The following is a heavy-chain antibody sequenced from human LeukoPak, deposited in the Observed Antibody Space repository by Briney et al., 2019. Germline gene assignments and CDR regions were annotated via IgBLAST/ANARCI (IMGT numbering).Heavy chain of an antibody. V-gene: IGHV1-69*01. J-gene: IGHJ6*03. CDR3: AIGAVTTMLWNYMDV. CDR1: GGTFSNYA. D-gene: IGHD2-21*02. CDR2: IIPMFGTA. Sequence: SVKVSCKASGGTFSNYAITWVRQAPGQGLEWMGGIIPMFGTANYAQKFQGRVTITADESTSTAYMELSSLRSEDTAVYYCAIGAVTTMLWNYMDVWGKGTTVTISS.